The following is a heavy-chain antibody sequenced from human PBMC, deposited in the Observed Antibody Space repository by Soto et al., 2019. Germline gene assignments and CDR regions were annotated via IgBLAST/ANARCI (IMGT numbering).Heavy chain of an antibody. V-gene: IGHV4-34*01. D-gene: IGHD5-18*01. CDR1: GGSFSGYY. J-gene: IGHJ6*02. CDR2: INHSGST. CDR3: ARGGGLWSFYYYYYGMDV. Sequence: SETLSLTCAVYGGSFSGYYWSCIRQPPGKGLEWIGEINHSGSTNYNPSLKSRVTISVDTSKNQFSLKLSSVTAADTAVYYCARGGGLWSFYYYYYGMDVWGQGTTVTVSS.